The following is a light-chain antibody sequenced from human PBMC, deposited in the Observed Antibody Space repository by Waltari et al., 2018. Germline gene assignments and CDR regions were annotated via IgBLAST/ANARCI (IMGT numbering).Light chain of an antibody. CDR1: QSVSYTASNKHY. CDR2: WAS. J-gene: IGKJ4*01. CDR3: QQYYTTPLT. V-gene: IGKV4-1*01. Sequence: DIVMTQSPDSLAVSLGERATINCKSSQSVSYTASNKHYLAWYQQKQGQPPKLIIYWASNRESGVPDRFSGSGSGTDFTLTISRLQAEDVAVYYCQQYYTTPLTCGGGTKVEI.